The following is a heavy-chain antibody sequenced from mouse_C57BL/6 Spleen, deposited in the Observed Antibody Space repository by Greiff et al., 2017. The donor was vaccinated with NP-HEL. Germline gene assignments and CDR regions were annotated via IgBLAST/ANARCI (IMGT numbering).Heavy chain of an antibody. Sequence: VQLQQSGAELVKPGASVKMSCKASGYTFTSYWITWVKQRPGQGLEWIGDIYPGSGSTNYNEKFKSKATLTVDTSSSTAYMQLSSLTSEDSAVYYCAREGVVAKGGFAYWGQGTLVTVSA. D-gene: IGHD1-1*01. CDR1: GYTFTSYW. CDR2: IYPGSGST. V-gene: IGHV1-55*01. J-gene: IGHJ3*01. CDR3: AREGVVAKGGFAY.